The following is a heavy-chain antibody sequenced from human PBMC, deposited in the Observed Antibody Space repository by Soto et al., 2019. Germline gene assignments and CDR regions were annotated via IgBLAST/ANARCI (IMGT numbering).Heavy chain of an antibody. CDR1: GFSLTTNVMC. Sequence: GPTLVNATQTLTLTCTFSGFSLTTNVMCVAWIRQPPGKALEWLALIDWDDDKYYSPSLKTRLTISKDTSKNQVVLTMTNMDPVDTATYYCARGISGGNNWFDPWGPGTLVTVSS. V-gene: IGHV2-70*01. D-gene: IGHD2-15*01. CDR2: IDWDDDK. CDR3: ARGISGGNNWFDP. J-gene: IGHJ5*02.